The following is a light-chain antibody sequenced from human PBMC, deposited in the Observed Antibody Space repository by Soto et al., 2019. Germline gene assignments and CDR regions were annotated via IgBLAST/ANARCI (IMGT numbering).Light chain of an antibody. J-gene: IGKJ1*01. CDR2: GAS. V-gene: IGKV3-15*01. CDR3: QQYNNWWT. Sequence: EIGMPQSPATLSVSPGERATLSCMARQSVSSNLAWYQQKPGQAPRLLISGASTRATGIPARFSGSGSGTEFTLTISGVQSEDFAVYYCQQYNNWWTFGQGTKVEIK. CDR1: QSVSSN.